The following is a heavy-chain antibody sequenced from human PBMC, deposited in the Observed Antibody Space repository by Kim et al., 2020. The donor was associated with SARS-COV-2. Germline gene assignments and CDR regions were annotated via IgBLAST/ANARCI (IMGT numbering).Heavy chain of an antibody. D-gene: IGHD6-19*01. V-gene: IGHV3-74*01. Sequence: GGSLRLSCTASGFTLSTYWMHWVRQAPGKGLVWVSRINDDGTTTTYADSVKGRFTISRDNAKNTLYLQMTSLRAEDTAVYYCARENRYSSGWYEGYWGQGTLVTVSS. CDR1: GFTLSTYW. CDR3: ARENRYSSGWYEGY. J-gene: IGHJ4*02. CDR2: INDDGTTT.